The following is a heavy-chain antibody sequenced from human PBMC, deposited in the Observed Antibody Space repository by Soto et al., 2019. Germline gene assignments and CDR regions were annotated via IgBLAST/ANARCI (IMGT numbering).Heavy chain of an antibody. CDR1: GADINTYS. CDR2: IYTSASI. J-gene: IGHJ6*02. Sequence: SETLSLTCSVSGADINTYSWAWIRQPAGKGLEWIGRIYTSASINYNPSLKGRVTLSVDTSTNQVSLRLASVTAADTAIYYCARDREAGYNFYYGMDVWGQGTTVTVSS. V-gene: IGHV4-4*07. D-gene: IGHD6-19*01. CDR3: ARDREAGYNFYYGMDV.